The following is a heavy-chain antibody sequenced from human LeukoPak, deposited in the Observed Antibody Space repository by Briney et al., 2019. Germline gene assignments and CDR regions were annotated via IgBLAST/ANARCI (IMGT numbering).Heavy chain of an antibody. J-gene: IGHJ4*02. D-gene: IGHD6-6*01. Sequence: GGSLRLSGAASGFTFSSYSMNWVHQAPGKGLEWVSSISSTSSYIYYADSVKGRFTISRDNAKNSLCLQMNSLRAEDTAVYYCASYSTSSRAGFDYWGQGTLVTVSS. CDR3: ASYSTSSRAGFDY. CDR1: GFTFSSYS. CDR2: ISSTSSYI. V-gene: IGHV3-21*01.